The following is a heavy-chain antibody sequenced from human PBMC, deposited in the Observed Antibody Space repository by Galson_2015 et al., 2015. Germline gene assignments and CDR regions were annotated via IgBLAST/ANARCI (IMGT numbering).Heavy chain of an antibody. J-gene: IGHJ3*01. CDR3: ARDPKYGSGGSCYSLAFDV. CDR1: GGSITSGDYY. Sequence: TLSLTCTVSGGSITSGDYYWSWIRQHPGKGLEWIGYIYYSGSTYYNPSLKSRVTISVDTSKNQFSLKLSSVTAADAAVYYCARDPKYGSGGSCYSLAFDVWGQGT. D-gene: IGHD2-15*01. CDR2: IYYSGST. V-gene: IGHV4-31*03.